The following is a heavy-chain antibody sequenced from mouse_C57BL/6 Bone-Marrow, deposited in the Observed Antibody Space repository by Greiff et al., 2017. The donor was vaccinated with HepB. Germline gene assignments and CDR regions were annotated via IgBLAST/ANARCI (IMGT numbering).Heavy chain of an antibody. D-gene: IGHD1-1*01. CDR2: INPGSGYT. J-gene: IGHJ3*01. Sequence: VQLQQSGAELARPGASVKMSCKASGYTFTSYTMHWVKQRPGQGLEWIGYINPGSGYTKYNQKFKDKATLTADKSSSTAYMQLSSLTSEDSAVYYCARALITTVVARAYWGQGTLVTVSA. CDR3: ARALITTVVARAY. V-gene: IGHV1-4*01. CDR1: GYTFTSYT.